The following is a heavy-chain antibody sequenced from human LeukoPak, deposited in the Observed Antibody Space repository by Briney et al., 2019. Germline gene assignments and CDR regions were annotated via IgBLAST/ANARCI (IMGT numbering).Heavy chain of an antibody. CDR3: AKDHGRQQLVQNFDY. D-gene: IGHD6-13*01. J-gene: IGHJ4*02. CDR1: GFTFSSYA. CDR2: ISGSGGST. Sequence: GGSLRLSWAASGFTFSSYAMSWVRQAPGKGLEWVSAISGSGGSTYYADSVKGRFTISRDNSKNTLYLQMNSLRAEDTAVYYCAKDHGRQQLVQNFDYWGQGTLVTVSS. V-gene: IGHV3-23*01.